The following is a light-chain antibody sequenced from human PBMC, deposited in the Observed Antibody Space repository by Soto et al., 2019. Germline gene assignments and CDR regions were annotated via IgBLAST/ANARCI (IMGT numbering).Light chain of an antibody. V-gene: IGLV2-14*01. CDR3: TSYTSSSTYV. CDR1: SSYIGGYNY. Sequence: QSVLTQPASVSESPGQSMTISCAGTSSYIGGYNYVSWYQQHPDKAPKLMIYGVTTRPSGVSDRFSGSKSGNTASLTISGLQAEDEADYYCTSYTSSSTYVFGTGTKVTVL. J-gene: IGLJ1*01. CDR2: GVT.